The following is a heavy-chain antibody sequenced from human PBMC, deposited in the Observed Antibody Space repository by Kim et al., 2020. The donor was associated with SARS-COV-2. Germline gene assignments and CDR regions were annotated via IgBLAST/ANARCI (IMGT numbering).Heavy chain of an antibody. Sequence: SETLSLTCTVSGGSISSSSYYWGWIRQPPGKGLEWIGSIYYSGSTYYNPSLKSRVTISVDTSKNQFSLKLSSVTAADTAVYYCARSLGGQQPENDYWGQGTLVTVSS. J-gene: IGHJ4*02. CDR1: GGSISSSSYY. CDR2: IYYSGST. D-gene: IGHD6-13*01. V-gene: IGHV4-39*07. CDR3: ARSLGGQQPENDY.